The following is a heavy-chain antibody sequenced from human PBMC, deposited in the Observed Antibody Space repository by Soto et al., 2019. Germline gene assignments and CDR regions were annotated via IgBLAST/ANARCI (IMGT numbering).Heavy chain of an antibody. V-gene: IGHV1-8*02. CDR1: GGTFSSYT. CDR2: MNPIRGNT. CDR3: ARTLYGDNAVY. D-gene: IGHD4-17*01. Sequence: ASVKVSCKASGGTFSSYTISWVRQAPGQGLEWMGWMNPIRGNTGYAQKFQGRVTMTRNTSISTAYMELSSLRSEDTVVYYCARTLYGDNAVYWGQGTLVPVSS. J-gene: IGHJ4*02.